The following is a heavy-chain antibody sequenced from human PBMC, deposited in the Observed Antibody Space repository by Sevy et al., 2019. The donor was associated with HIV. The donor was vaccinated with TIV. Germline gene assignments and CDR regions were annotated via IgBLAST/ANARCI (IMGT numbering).Heavy chain of an antibody. CDR3: TTAPIVAAGDYQYYGMDV. V-gene: IGHV3-15*01. Sequence: GGSLRLSCAASGFSFNNAWMNWVRQAPGKGLEWVGHIKRKTDGGTRDYAASVKGRFTISRDDSENTLFLQINSLKTEDTAVYYCTTAPIVAAGDYQYYGMDVRGQGTTVTVSS. CDR2: IKRKTDGGTR. CDR1: GFSFNNAW. J-gene: IGHJ6*02. D-gene: IGHD6-13*01.